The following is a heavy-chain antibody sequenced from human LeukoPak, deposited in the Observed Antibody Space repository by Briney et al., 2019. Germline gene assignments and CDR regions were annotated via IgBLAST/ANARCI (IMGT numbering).Heavy chain of an antibody. J-gene: IGHJ4*02. Sequence: SETLSLTCTVSGGSISSYSWSWIRQPPGKGLEWIGYIYYSGSTNYNPSLKSRVTISVDTSKNQFSLKLSSVTAADTAVYYCARVAYCSSSSCYRALDSWDQGTLVTVSS. V-gene: IGHV4-59*01. D-gene: IGHD2-2*02. CDR3: ARVAYCSSSSCYRALDS. CDR2: IYYSGST. CDR1: GGSISSYS.